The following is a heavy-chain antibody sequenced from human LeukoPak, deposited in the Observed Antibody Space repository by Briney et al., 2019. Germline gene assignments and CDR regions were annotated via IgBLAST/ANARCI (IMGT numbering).Heavy chain of an antibody. Sequence: PGGSLRLSRAASGFTFSSYGMHWVRQAPGKGLEWVAVISYDGSNKYYADSVKGRFTISRDNSKNTLYLQMNSLRAEDTAVYYCAKSWEVAFIVGATDTNQVDYWGQGTLVTVSS. D-gene: IGHD1-26*01. J-gene: IGHJ4*02. CDR2: ISYDGSNK. V-gene: IGHV3-30*18. CDR1: GFTFSSYG. CDR3: AKSWEVAFIVGATDTNQVDY.